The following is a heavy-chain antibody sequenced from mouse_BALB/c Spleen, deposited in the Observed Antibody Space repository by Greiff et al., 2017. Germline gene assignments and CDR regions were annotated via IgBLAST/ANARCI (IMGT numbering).Heavy chain of an antibody. Sequence: EVQRVESGGGLVKPGGSLKLSCAASGFTFSDYYMYWVRQTPEKRLEWVATISDGGSYTYYPDSVKGRFTISRDNAKNNLYLQMSSLKSEDTAMYYCARGGYDYDAGYAMDYWGQGTSVTVSS. CDR1: GFTFSDYY. V-gene: IGHV5-4*02. CDR2: ISDGGSYT. J-gene: IGHJ4*01. CDR3: ARGGYDYDAGYAMDY. D-gene: IGHD2-4*01.